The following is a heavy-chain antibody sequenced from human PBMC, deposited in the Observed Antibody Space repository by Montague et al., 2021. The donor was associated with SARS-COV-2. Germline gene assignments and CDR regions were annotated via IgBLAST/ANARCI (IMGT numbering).Heavy chain of an antibody. CDR3: ARAGSGSDSFYYYYGMDV. D-gene: IGHD3-10*01. CDR2: IYYSGST. Sequence: SETLSLTCTVSGGSISSYYWSWIRQPPGKGLEWIGYIYYSGSTNYNPSLKSRVTISVDTSKNQFSLKLSSVTAADTAVYYCARAGSGSDSFYYYYGMDVWGQGTTVTVSS. V-gene: IGHV4-59*08. CDR1: GGSISSYY. J-gene: IGHJ6*02.